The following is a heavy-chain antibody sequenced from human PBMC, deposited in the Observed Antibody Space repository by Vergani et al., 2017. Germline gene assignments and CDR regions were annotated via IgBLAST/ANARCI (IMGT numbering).Heavy chain of an antibody. CDR3: AREESWSGYHRF. CDR1: GGSFSGYY. J-gene: IGHJ3*01. V-gene: IGHV4-34*01. Sequence: QVQLQESGPGLLKPSETLSLTCAVYGGSFSGYYWSWIRQPPGKGLEWIGEINHSGSTNYNPSLKSRVTISVDTSKNQFSLKLSSVTAADTAVYYCAREESWSGYHRFWGQGTMVTVSS. D-gene: IGHD3-3*01. CDR2: INHSGST.